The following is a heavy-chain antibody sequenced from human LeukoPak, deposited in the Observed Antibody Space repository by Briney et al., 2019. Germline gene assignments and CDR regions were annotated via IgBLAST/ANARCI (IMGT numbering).Heavy chain of an antibody. CDR3: ARGRGDGYNQGDDY. Sequence: SETLSLTCAVYGGSFSGYYWSWIRQPPGMGLEWIGEINHSGSTNYNPSLKSRVTISVDTSKNQFSLKLSSVTAADTAVYYCARGRGDGYNQGDDYWGQGTLVTVSS. J-gene: IGHJ4*02. V-gene: IGHV4-34*01. CDR1: GGSFSGYY. CDR2: INHSGST. D-gene: IGHD5-24*01.